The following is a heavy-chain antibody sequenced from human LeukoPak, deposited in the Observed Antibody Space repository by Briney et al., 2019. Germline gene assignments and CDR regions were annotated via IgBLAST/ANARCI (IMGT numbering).Heavy chain of an antibody. CDR1: GFTFSSYW. J-gene: IGHJ4*02. Sequence: PGGSLRLSCAASGFTFSSYWMSWVRQAPGKGLEWVANIKQDGSEKYYVDSVKGRFTISRDNAKNSLYLQMNSLRAEDTAVYYCARDIGIAVAGTRGGWGQGTLVTVSS. D-gene: IGHD6-19*01. CDR3: ARDIGIAVAGTRGG. V-gene: IGHV3-7*01. CDR2: IKQDGSEK.